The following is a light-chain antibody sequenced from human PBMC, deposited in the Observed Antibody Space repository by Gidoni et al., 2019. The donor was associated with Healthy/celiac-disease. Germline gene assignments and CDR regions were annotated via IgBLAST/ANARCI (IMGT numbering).Light chain of an antibody. Sequence: ELVMTQSPATLSVSPGERATLSCRASQSVSSNLAWYQQKPGQAPRLLIYGASTRATGIPARFSGSGSGTEFTLNISSLQSEDFAVYYCQQDNNWPRTFGQGTKVEIK. J-gene: IGKJ1*01. V-gene: IGKV3-15*01. CDR1: QSVSSN. CDR3: QQDNNWPRT. CDR2: GAS.